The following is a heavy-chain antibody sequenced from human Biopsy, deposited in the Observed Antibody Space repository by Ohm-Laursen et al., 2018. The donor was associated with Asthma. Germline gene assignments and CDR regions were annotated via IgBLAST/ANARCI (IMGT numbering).Heavy chain of an antibody. Sequence: ASVKVSCKASGYPFTDYYVHWVRQAPGQGLEWMGRIDPNSGGTNYAQKFLGRVTMTRDTSVNTAFMVLSRLRSDDTAVYYCARIKIRIGAGTDRYFDFWGRGTLVTVSS. J-gene: IGHJ2*01. CDR2: IDPNSGGT. CDR3: ARIKIRIGAGTDRYFDF. D-gene: IGHD3-10*01. CDR1: GYPFTDYY. V-gene: IGHV1-2*06.